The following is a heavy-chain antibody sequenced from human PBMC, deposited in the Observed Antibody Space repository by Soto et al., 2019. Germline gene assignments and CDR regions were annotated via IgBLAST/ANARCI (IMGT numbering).Heavy chain of an antibody. CDR3: ANNPSFLRYSRRSPNFDF. J-gene: IGHJ4*02. CDR1: GFTFSSYA. CDR2: ISGSGGST. Sequence: GGSLRLSCAASGFTFSSYAMSWVRQAPGKGLEWVSAISGSGGSTYYADSVKGRFTISRDNSKNTLYLQMNSLRAEDTAVYYCANNPSFLRYSRRSPNFDFCGQGTLVTLFS. V-gene: IGHV3-23*01. D-gene: IGHD6-13*01.